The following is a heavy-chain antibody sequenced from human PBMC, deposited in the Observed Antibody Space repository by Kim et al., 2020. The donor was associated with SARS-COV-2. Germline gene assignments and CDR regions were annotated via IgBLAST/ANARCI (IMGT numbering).Heavy chain of an antibody. D-gene: IGHD1-1*01. CDR1: GFTFDDFA. CDR3: AKGGNSRNDAFDI. CDR2: ISWDGGST. J-gene: IGHJ3*02. Sequence: GGSLRLSCAASGFTFDDFAMHWVRQAPGKGLEWVSLISWDGGSTYYADSVKGRFSISRDDSKNSLYLQMSSLRTEDTALYYCAKGGNSRNDAFDIWGQGTMVTVSS. V-gene: IGHV3-43D*03.